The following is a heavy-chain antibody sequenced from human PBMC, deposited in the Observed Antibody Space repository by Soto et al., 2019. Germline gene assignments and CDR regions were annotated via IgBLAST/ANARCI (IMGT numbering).Heavy chain of an antibody. CDR2: ISYAGSNK. CDR1: GFTFSSYG. Sequence: QVQLVESGGGVVQPGRSLRLSCAASGFTFSSYGMHWVRQAPGKGLERVAVISYAGSNKYYADSVKGRFTISRDNSKNTLYLQMNSLRAEDTAVYYCAKQAARGSSESGSYHYWGQGTLVTVSS. J-gene: IGHJ4*02. V-gene: IGHV3-30*18. CDR3: AKQAARGSSESGSYHY. D-gene: IGHD1-26*01.